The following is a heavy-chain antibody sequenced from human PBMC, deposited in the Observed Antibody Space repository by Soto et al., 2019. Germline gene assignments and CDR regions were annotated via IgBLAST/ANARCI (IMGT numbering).Heavy chain of an antibody. Sequence: QVHLQESGPGLVRPSATLSLTCTVSGGSLKTYYWSWIRQPPGGGLEWIGYIFSSGSPNYNPSLRGRVTISVDTSNNQFSLKLSSVTAADTAVYYCARVAGISYYSHMDVWGKGTAVAVSS. CDR1: GGSLKTYY. D-gene: IGHD6-19*01. CDR2: IFSSGSP. CDR3: ARVAGISYYSHMDV. V-gene: IGHV4-59*01. J-gene: IGHJ6*03.